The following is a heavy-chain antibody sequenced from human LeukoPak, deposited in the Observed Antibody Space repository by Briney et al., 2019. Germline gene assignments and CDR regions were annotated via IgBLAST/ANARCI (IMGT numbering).Heavy chain of an antibody. CDR2: ISAYNGNT. J-gene: IGHJ4*02. Sequence: ASVKVSCKASGYTFTSYGISWVRQAPGQGLEWMGWISAYNGNTNYEQKLQGRVTMTTDTYTRTAYMELRSLRSDDTAVYYCARVQQLVLDYWGQGTLVTVSS. D-gene: IGHD6-6*01. CDR1: GYTFTSYG. V-gene: IGHV1-18*01. CDR3: ARVQQLVLDY.